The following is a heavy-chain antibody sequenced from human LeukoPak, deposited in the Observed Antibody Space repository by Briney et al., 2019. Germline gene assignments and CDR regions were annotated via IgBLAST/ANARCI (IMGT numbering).Heavy chain of an antibody. D-gene: IGHD2-2*01. CDR1: GYTFTGYY. J-gene: IGHJ5*02. Sequence: GASVKVSCKASGYTFTGYYMHWVRQAPGQGLEWMGWINPNSGGTNYAQKFQGRVTMTRDTSISTAYMELSRLRSDDTAVYYCARADNLIVVVPFDPWGQGTLVTVSS. V-gene: IGHV1-2*02. CDR3: ARADNLIVVVPFDP. CDR2: INPNSGGT.